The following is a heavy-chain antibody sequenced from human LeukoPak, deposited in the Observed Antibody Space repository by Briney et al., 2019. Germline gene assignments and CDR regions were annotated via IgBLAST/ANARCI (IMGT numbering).Heavy chain of an antibody. D-gene: IGHD4-11*01. CDR2: ISGTSTYI. J-gene: IGHJ6*02. V-gene: IGHV3-21*01. Sequence: PGGSLRLSCAASGFTFNTHRMHWARQAPGKGLEWVSSISGTSTYIHYADSVRGRFTISRDNAKNSLYLQMNSLRAEDTAVYFCARDRGFVGVFYSGIDVWGQGTAITVSS. CDR1: GFTFNTHR. CDR3: ARDRGFVGVFYSGIDV.